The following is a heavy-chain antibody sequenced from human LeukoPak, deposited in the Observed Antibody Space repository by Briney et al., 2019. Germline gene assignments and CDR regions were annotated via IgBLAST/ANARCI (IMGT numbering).Heavy chain of an antibody. Sequence: PGGSLRLSCAASGFTFSDYYMSWIRQAPGKGLEWVSYISSSGSTIYYADSVKGRFTISRDNSKNTLYLQMNSLRAEDTAVYYCAREEYSSSWYLPFDYWGQGTLVTVSS. CDR3: AREEYSSSWYLPFDY. J-gene: IGHJ4*02. CDR1: GFTFSDYY. CDR2: ISSSGSTI. D-gene: IGHD6-13*01. V-gene: IGHV3-11*04.